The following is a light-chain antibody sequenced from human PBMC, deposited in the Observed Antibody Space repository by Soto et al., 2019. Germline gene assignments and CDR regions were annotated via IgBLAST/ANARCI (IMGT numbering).Light chain of an antibody. CDR1: ETIASY. J-gene: IGKJ1*01. Sequence: DIQMTQSPSSLSASVGDRVTITCRASETIASYVNWYQQRPGKAPKLLIYAASILQSGVPSRFGGSGSGTDFTLTITSLQPEDFATYFCQQTYNPPRTFGQGTRL. CDR3: QQTYNPPRT. V-gene: IGKV1-39*01. CDR2: AAS.